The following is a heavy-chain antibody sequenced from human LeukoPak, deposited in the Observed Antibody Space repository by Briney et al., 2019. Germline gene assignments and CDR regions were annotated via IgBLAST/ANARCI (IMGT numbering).Heavy chain of an antibody. J-gene: IGHJ6*03. CDR2: IKQDGSEK. CDR1: GFTFSSYG. V-gene: IGHV3-7*01. Sequence: GGSLRLSCAASGFTFSSYGMSWVRQAPGKGLEWVANIKQDGSEKYYVDSVKGRFTISRDNAKNSLYLQMNSLRAEDTAVYYCARDGRTGTTIIYYYYYMDVWGKGTTVTVSS. D-gene: IGHD1-7*01. CDR3: ARDGRTGTTIIYYYYYMDV.